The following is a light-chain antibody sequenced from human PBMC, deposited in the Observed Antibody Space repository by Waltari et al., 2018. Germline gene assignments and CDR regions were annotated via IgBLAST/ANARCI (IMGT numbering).Light chain of an antibody. CDR1: NTGRKN. J-gene: IGLJ3*02. V-gene: IGLV3-9*01. Sequence: SYELTQPLSVSVALGQTARITRGGNNTGRKNVLWYQQKPGQAPVLVIYRDSNRPSGIPERPSGSNSGNTATLTISRAQAGDEADYYCQVWDSSNWVFGGGTKLTVL. CDR2: RDS. CDR3: QVWDSSNWV.